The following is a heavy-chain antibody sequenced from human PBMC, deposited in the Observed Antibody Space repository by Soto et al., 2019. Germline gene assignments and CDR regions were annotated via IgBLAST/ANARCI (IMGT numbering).Heavy chain of an antibody. CDR1: GFTLRSYT. CDR3: ARDRGYDAHDYYYNAMDV. CDR2: IRGFSPYT. Sequence: GGCPGIGCVASGFTLRSYTMNWVRQAPGKGLEWVSAIRGFSPYTFYADSVKGRFTISRDNAKNSLYLQMNSLSAEDTAVYYCARDRGYDAHDYYYNAMDVWGQGTMVTVSS. D-gene: IGHD2-15*01. V-gene: IGHV3-21*01. J-gene: IGHJ6*02.